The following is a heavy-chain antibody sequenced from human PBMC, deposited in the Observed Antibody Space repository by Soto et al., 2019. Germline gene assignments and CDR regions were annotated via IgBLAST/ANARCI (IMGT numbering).Heavy chain of an antibody. CDR1: GYTFTSYA. CDR2: INAGNGNT. D-gene: IGHD5-12*01. V-gene: IGHV1-3*01. CDR3: ARVYSGYDWIY. Sequence: EAPVKVSCKASGYTFTSYAMHWVRQAPGQRLEWMGWINAGNGNTKYSQKFQGRVTITRDTSASTAYMELSSLRSEDTAVYYCARVYSGYDWIYWGQGTLVTVSS. J-gene: IGHJ4*02.